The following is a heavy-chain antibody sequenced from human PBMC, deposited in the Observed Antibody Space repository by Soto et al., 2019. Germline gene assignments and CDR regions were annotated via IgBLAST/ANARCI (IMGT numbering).Heavy chain of an antibody. CDR3: AKDPEWELPKYYFDY. CDR2: ISGSGGST. Sequence: GGSLRLSCAASGITFRNYAMSWVRQAPGKGLEWVSTISGSGGSTYYADSVKGRFTISRDNSKNTLYLQMNSLRAEDTAVYYCAKDPEWELPKYYFDYWGQGTMVTVSS. V-gene: IGHV3-23*01. J-gene: IGHJ4*02. CDR1: GITFRNYA. D-gene: IGHD1-26*01.